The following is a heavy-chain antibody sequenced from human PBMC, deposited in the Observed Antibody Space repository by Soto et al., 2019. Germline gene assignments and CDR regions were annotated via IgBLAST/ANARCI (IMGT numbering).Heavy chain of an antibody. CDR2: TYYRSKWYY. J-gene: IGHJ4*01. CDR1: GDSVSSNSAG. Sequence: SQTLSLTCAITGDSVSSNSAGWSWVRQSPSRGLEWLGRTYYRSKWYYEYAVSVRGRITINPDTSKNQYYLQRNSVTPEDTAVYFCARGEQYSGRIFDYWGQGTLVTVSS. V-gene: IGHV6-1*01. CDR3: ARGEQYSGRIFDY. D-gene: IGHD1-26*01.